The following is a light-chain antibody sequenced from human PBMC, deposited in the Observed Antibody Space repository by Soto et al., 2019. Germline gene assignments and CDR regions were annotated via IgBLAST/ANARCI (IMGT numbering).Light chain of an antibody. CDR2: DAS. CDR3: QQYDNLPIT. V-gene: IGKV1-33*01. Sequence: ISQSAASLSASVGDRATIACQASQNINNYLNPYQQTPGRAPKLLIYDASNLEAGVPSRFSGSGSGTDFTFTISSLQPEDIATYYCQQYDNLPITFGQGTRLEIK. CDR1: QNINNY. J-gene: IGKJ5*01.